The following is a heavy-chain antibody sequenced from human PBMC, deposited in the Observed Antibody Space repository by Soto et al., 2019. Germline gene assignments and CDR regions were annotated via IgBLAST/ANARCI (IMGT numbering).Heavy chain of an antibody. Sequence: EVQLVESGGGLVQPGGSLRLSCAASGFTFSSYSMNWVRQAPGKGLEWVSYISSSSSTIYYADSVKGRFTISRDNSKNSLYLQMNSLRAEDTAVYYCAREERGQWLPQPWFDPWGQGSLLTVSS. V-gene: IGHV3-48*01. CDR1: GFTFSSYS. CDR2: ISSSSSTI. D-gene: IGHD6-19*01. CDR3: AREERGQWLPQPWFDP. J-gene: IGHJ5*02.